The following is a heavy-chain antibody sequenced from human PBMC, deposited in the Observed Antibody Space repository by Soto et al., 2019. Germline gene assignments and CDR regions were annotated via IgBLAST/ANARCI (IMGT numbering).Heavy chain of an antibody. Sequence: QVQLVESGGGLVKPGGSLRLSCAASGFTFSDYYMSWIRQAPGKGLEWVSYISCSSSYTNYADSVKGRFTISRDNAKNSLYLQMNSLRAEDAAVYYCARDISGIYRWDRGDAFDIWGQGTMVTVSS. D-gene: IGHD1-26*01. CDR1: GFTFSDYY. CDR2: ISCSSSYT. J-gene: IGHJ3*02. V-gene: IGHV3-11*06. CDR3: ARDISGIYRWDRGDAFDI.